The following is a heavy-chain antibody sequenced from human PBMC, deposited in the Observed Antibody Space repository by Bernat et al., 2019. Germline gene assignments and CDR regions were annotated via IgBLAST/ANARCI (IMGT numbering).Heavy chain of an antibody. J-gene: IGHJ4*02. CDR2: IWYDGSNK. Sequence: QVQLVESGGGVVQPGRSLRLSCAASGFTFSSYGMHWVRQAPGKGLEWVAVIWYDGSNKYYADSVKGRFTISRDNSKNTLYLQMNSLRAEDTAVYYCAKGNEGYYFDYRGQGTLVTVSS. CDR1: GFTFSSYG. D-gene: IGHD1-1*01. CDR3: AKGNEGYYFDY. V-gene: IGHV3-33*06.